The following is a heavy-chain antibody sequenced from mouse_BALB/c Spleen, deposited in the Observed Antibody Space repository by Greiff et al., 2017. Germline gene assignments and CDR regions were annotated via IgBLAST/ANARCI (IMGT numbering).Heavy chain of an antibody. CDR2: IDPYNGGT. CDR1: GYSFTDYN. V-gene: IGHV1S135*01. CDR3: ARRGHWYFDV. Sequence: VHVKQSGPELVKPGASVKVSCKASGYSFTDYNMYWVKQSHGKSLEWIGYIDPYNGGTSYNQKFKGKATLTVDKSSSTAYMQLKSLTSEDSAVYYCARRGHWYFDVWGAGTTVTVSS. J-gene: IGHJ1*01.